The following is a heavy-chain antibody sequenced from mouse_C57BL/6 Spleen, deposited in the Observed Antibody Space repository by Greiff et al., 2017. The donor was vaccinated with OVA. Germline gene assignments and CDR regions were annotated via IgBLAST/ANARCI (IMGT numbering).Heavy chain of an antibody. CDR1: GFTFSSYG. CDR2: ISSGGSYT. J-gene: IGHJ3*01. D-gene: IGHD2-5*01. Sequence: EVQLQESGGDLVKPGGSLTLSCAASGFTFSSYGMSLVRPTPDQRLEWVATISSGGSYTYYPDSVKGRFTISRDNAKNTLYLQMSSMKSEDTAMYYCARHYYSNYDWFAYWGQGTLVTVSA. CDR3: ARHYYSNYDWFAY. V-gene: IGHV5-6*01.